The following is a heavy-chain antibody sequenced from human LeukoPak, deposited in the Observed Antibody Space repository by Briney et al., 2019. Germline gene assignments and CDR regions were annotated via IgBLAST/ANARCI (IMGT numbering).Heavy chain of an antibody. J-gene: IGHJ3*02. CDR3: ASRSPSRTYDFWSGYYLHDAFDI. CDR2: IYSGGST. Sequence: GGSLRLSCAASGFTVSSNYMSWVRQAPGKVLEWVSVIYSGGSTYYADSVKGRFTISRDNSKNTLYLQMNSLRAEDTAVYYCASRSPSRTYDFWSGYYLHDAFDIWGQGTMVTVSS. V-gene: IGHV3-66*02. D-gene: IGHD3-3*01. CDR1: GFTVSSNY.